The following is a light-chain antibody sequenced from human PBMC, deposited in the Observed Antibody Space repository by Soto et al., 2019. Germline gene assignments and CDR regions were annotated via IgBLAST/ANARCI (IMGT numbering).Light chain of an antibody. CDR1: SSKSGNNT. Sequence: QSVLTQPPSASGTPGQRVTISCSGSSSKSGNNTVTQSHQLPATPPNHLLYSNNQRPSGVPDRFSGSKSGPSASLAISGLQSEDEADYYCAAWDDRLNGYVFGTGTKVTVL. CDR3: AAWDDRLNGYV. J-gene: IGLJ1*01. V-gene: IGLV1-44*01. CDR2: SNN.